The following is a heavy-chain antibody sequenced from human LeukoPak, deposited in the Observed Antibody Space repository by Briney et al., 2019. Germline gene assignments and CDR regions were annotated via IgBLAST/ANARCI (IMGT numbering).Heavy chain of an antibody. CDR2: ISSSGSTI. CDR1: GFTVSSNY. V-gene: IGHV3-11*01. J-gene: IGHJ6*02. CDR3: ARVRSAFYYGLDV. Sequence: PGGSLRLSCAASGFTVSSNYMSWVRQAPGKGLEWVSYISSSGSTIYYADSVKGRFTISRDNAKNSLYLQVNSLRAEDTAVYYCARVRSAFYYGLDVWGQGTTVTVSS.